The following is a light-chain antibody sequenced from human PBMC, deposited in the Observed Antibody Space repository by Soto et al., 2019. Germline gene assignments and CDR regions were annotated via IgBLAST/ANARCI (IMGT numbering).Light chain of an antibody. CDR2: DAS. J-gene: IGKJ1*01. V-gene: IGKV1-5*01. CDR3: QQYNSYEWT. Sequence: DIQMTQSPSTLSASVGDRVTITCRASQSISSWLAWYQQKPGKAPQLLIYDASGLESGVPSRFSGSGTGTEFPRTTSSLQPDDAATCYCQQYNSYEWTFGQGTKVEIK. CDR1: QSISSW.